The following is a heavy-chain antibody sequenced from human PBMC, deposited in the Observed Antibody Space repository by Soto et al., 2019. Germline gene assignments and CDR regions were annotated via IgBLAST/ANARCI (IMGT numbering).Heavy chain of an antibody. D-gene: IGHD6-6*01. V-gene: IGHV1-2*02. CDR2: INPNNGDT. CDR1: GYTFTDYY. CDR3: ARSVSFITPRPDY. J-gene: IGHJ4*02. Sequence: ASVKVSCKASGYTFTDYYLHWVRQAPGQGLECMGWINPNNGDTNYAQKFQGRVTMTRDTSISTAYMEVSRLRSDDTAVYYCARSVSFITPRPDYWGQGTLVTVSS.